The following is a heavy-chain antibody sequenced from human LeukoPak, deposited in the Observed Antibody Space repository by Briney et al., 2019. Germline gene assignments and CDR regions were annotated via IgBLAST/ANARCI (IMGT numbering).Heavy chain of an antibody. D-gene: IGHD5-12*01. J-gene: IGHJ6*04. CDR2: INPNSGGT. CDR3: ARERAHRLVSGYDPCYYGMDV. V-gene: IGHV1-2*04. CDR1: GYTFTGYY. Sequence: ASVKVSCKASGYTFTGYYMHWVRQAPGQGLEWMGWINPNSGGTNYAQKFQGWVTMTRDTSISTAYMELSRLRSDDTAVYYCARERAHRLVSGYDPCYYGMDVWGKGTTVTVSS.